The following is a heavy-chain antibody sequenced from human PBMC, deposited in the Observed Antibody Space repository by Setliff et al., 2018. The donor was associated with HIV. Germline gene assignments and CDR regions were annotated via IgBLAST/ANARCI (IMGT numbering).Heavy chain of an antibody. CDR2: INWNGGST. D-gene: IGHD3-22*01. V-gene: IGHV3-20*04. CDR3: ARDSPNYYDSSGS. J-gene: IGHJ5*02. CDR1: GFRFDDYG. Sequence: GGSLRLSCAASGFRFDDYGMSWVRQAPGKGLDWVSGINWNGGSTGYADSVKGRFTISRDNAKNSLYLQMNSLRAEDTAVYYCARDSPNYYDSSGSWGQGTLVTVSS.